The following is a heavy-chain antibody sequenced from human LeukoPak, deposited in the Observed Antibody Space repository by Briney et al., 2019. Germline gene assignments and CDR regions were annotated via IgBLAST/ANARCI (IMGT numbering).Heavy chain of an antibody. J-gene: IGHJ6*02. Sequence: GGSLRLSCAASGFTVSSNYINWVRQAPGKGLEWVSVVYSGGYTYYAESVKGRFTISSHISQNMVYLQMNSLRVEDTAVYYCARGGQYYGSGSYTVDVWGQGTTVTVSS. D-gene: IGHD3-10*01. CDR3: ARGGQYYGSGSYTVDV. CDR2: VYSGGYT. CDR1: GFTVSSNY. V-gene: IGHV3-53*04.